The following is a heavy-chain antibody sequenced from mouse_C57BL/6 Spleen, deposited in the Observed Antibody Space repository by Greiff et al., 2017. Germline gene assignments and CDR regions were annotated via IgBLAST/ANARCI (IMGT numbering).Heavy chain of an antibody. CDR1: GFNIKDDY. CDR2: IDPENGDT. CDR3: TTSITTVVAGDYAMDY. Sequence: EVMLVESGAELVRPGASVKLSCTASGFNIKDDYMHWVKQRPEQGLEWIGWIDPENGDTEYASKFQGKATIPADTSSNTAYLQLSSLTSEDTAVYYCTTSITTVVAGDYAMDYWGQGTSVTVSS. V-gene: IGHV14-4*01. D-gene: IGHD1-1*01. J-gene: IGHJ4*01.